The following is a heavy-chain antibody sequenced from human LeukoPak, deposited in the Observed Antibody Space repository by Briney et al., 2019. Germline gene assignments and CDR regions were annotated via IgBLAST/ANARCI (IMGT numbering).Heavy chain of an antibody. Sequence: SAKVSCKASGGTFISYAISWVRQAPGQGLEWMGRIIPIFGIANYAQKFQGRVTITADKSTSTAYMELSSLRSEDTAVYYCARHPHCSSTSCYPIIENGENYYGMDVWGQGTTVTVSS. CDR2: IIPIFGIA. D-gene: IGHD2-2*01. J-gene: IGHJ6*02. V-gene: IGHV1-69*04. CDR1: GGTFISYA. CDR3: ARHPHCSSTSCYPIIENGENYYGMDV.